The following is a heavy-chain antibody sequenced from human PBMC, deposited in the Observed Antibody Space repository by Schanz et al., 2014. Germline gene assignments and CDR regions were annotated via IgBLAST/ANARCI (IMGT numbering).Heavy chain of an antibody. CDR3: ARARSWPDY. V-gene: IGHV4-31*03. CDR2: IYDGGST. Sequence: QVQLQESGPGLVKPSQTLSLTCTVSGGSISSGGYYWCWIRQHPGKVLQWIGYIYDGGSTYYNPSLKRRVTISVDTSKNQFSLRLSSVTAADTAVYYCARARSWPDYWGQGTLVTGSS. D-gene: IGHD6-13*01. CDR1: GGSISSGGYY. J-gene: IGHJ4*02.